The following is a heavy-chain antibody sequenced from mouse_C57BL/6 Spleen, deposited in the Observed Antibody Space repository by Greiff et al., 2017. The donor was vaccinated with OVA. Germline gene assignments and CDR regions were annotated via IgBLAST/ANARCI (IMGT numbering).Heavy chain of an antibody. CDR3: ARTDSNYHYAMDY. CDR2: IDPSDSYT. CDR1: GYTFTSYW. Sequence: VQLQQPGAELVMPGASVKLSCKASGYTFTSYWMHWVKQRPGQGLEWIGEIDPSDSYTNYNQKFKGKSTLTVDKSSSTAYMQLSSLTSEDSAVYYCARTDSNYHYAMDYWGQGTSVTVSS. V-gene: IGHV1-69*01. D-gene: IGHD2-5*01. J-gene: IGHJ4*01.